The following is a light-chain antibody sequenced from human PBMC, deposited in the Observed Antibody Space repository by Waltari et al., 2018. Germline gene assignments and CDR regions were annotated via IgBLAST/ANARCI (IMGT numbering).Light chain of an antibody. CDR2: QVT. J-gene: IGLJ2*01. V-gene: IGLV2-23*02. CDR1: SNDVGDFDL. Sequence: QSALTQPASVSGSPGQSITISCTGTSNDVGDFDLVSWYQQHPGEAPKRLIYQVTKRSSEIAYRGPGSKSGSTASLTIAGLQSEDEADYYCSSYAGDNRLIFGGGTKLTVL. CDR3: SSYAGDNRLI.